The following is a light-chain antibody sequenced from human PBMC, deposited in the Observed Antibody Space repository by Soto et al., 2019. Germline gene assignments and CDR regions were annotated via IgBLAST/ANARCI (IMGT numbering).Light chain of an antibody. Sequence: DIQMTQSPSYLSASVGDRVTITCRASHDISNYLAWYQQKPWKVPKLLIFAASTLQSGVPSRFSGSRSGPDFTLTISSLQPEDFATYYCQQSYSSPPTFGQGTKVDIK. CDR3: QQSYSSPPT. CDR1: HDISNY. V-gene: IGKV1-39*01. J-gene: IGKJ1*01. CDR2: AAS.